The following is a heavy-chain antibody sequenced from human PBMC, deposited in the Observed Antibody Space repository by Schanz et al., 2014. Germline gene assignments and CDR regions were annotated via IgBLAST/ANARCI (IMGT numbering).Heavy chain of an antibody. Sequence: VQLEQSGAEVKKPGSSVKVSCKASGGTFSSFGINWVRQAPGQGLEWMGRIIPSLGLAKYEQKFQDKVTITADTSTTTAYMELSGLRSEDTAVYYCARGGGPEDVFDIWGQGTLXTVSS. V-gene: IGHV1-69*04. CDR2: IIPSLGLA. CDR3: ARGGGPEDVFDI. J-gene: IGHJ4*02. D-gene: IGHD3-3*01. CDR1: GGTFSSFG.